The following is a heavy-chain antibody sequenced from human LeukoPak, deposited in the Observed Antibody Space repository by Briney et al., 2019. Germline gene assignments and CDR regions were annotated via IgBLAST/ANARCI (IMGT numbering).Heavy chain of an antibody. D-gene: IGHD4-17*01. CDR3: ARGPDDYGDYGGHY. CDR1: GGPISSSNW. Sequence: SGTLSLTCAVSGGPISSSNWWSWVRQPPGKGLEWIGEIYHSGSTNYNPSLKSRVTISVDKSKNQFSLKLSSVTAADTAVYYCARGPDDYGDYGGHYWGQGTLVTVSS. V-gene: IGHV4-4*02. J-gene: IGHJ4*02. CDR2: IYHSGST.